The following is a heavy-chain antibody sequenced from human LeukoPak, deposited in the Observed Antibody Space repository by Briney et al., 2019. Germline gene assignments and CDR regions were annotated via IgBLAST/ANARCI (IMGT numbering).Heavy chain of an antibody. CDR2: IYHTGSN. D-gene: IGHD6-6*01. J-gene: IGHJ6*03. CDR3: ARHGYSSSSAYYYYYMDV. Sequence: SETLSLTCAVSGGSISSSSWWSWVRQPPGKGLEWIGEIYHTGSNNYNPSLKSRVTMSVDKSKNQFSLQLNSVNAADTAVYYCARHGYSSSSAYYYYYMDVWGKGTTITVSS. CDR1: GGSISSSSW. V-gene: IGHV4-4*02.